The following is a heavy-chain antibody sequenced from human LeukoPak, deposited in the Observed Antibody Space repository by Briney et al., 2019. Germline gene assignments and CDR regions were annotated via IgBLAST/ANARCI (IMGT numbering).Heavy chain of an antibody. V-gene: IGHV1-2*02. CDR1: GYTFTGYY. J-gene: IGHJ4*02. CDR2: INPNSGGT. D-gene: IGHD3-16*02. CDR3: ARGPKPYDYVWGSYRF. Sequence: GASVKVFCKASGYTFTGYYMHWVRQAPGQGLEWMGWINPNSGGTNYAQKFQGRVTMTRDTSISTAYMELSRLRSDDTAVYYCARGPKPYDYVWGSYRFWGQGTLVTVSS.